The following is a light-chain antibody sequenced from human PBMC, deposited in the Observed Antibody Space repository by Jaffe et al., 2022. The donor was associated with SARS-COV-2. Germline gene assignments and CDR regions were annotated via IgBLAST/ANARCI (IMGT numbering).Light chain of an antibody. J-gene: IGKJ4*01. CDR3: QQYNNWPLT. CDR1: QSVNSD. Sequence: KLMTQSPATLTVSPGERATLSCRASQSVNSDLAWYQQKPGQPPRLLIYGASTRATGIPARFSGSGSGTEFTLTISSLQTEDSAVYYCQQYNNWPLTFGGGTKVEIK. V-gene: IGKV3D-15*01. CDR2: GAS.